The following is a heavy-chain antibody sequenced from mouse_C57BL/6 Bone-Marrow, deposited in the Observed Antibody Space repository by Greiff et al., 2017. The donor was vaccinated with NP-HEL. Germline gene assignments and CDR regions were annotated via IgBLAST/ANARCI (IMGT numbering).Heavy chain of an antibody. J-gene: IGHJ1*03. Sequence: QVQLQQSGAELVKPGASVKLSCKASGYTFTSYWMHWVKQRPGRGLEWIGRIDPNSGGTKYNEKFKSKATLTVDKSSSTAYMQLSSLTSEDSAVYYCARWGEDYDGGWYFDVWGTGTTVTVSS. V-gene: IGHV1-72*01. D-gene: IGHD2-4*01. CDR1: GYTFTSYW. CDR3: ARWGEDYDGGWYFDV. CDR2: IDPNSGGT.